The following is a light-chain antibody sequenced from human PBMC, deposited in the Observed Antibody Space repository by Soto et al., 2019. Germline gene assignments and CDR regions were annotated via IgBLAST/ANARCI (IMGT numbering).Light chain of an antibody. CDR2: KAS. Sequence: DIHRSQSPSSLSASVGDRVTITCRASQSISSWLAWYQQKPGKAPNLLIYKASTLESGVPSRFSGSGSGTEFTLTISSVQPDDFAAYYCQQYKSYPLTFGGGTKVDIK. CDR3: QQYKSYPLT. J-gene: IGKJ4*01. CDR1: QSISSW. V-gene: IGKV1-5*03.